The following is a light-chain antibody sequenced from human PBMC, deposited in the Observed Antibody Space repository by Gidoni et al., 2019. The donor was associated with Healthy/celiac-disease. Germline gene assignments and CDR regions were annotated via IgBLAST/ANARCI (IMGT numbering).Light chain of an antibody. J-gene: IGLJ2*01. CDR3: QSYDSSLSGYVV. CDR1: SSNIGAGYD. V-gene: IGLV1-40*01. Sequence: QSVLTQPPSVSGAPGQRVTISCTVSSSNIGAGYDVPWDQQLPGTAPKLLIYCKSNRPSGVPDRFSGAKSGTSSSLAISGLQGGEEADYYCQSYDSSLSGYVVFGGGTKRTVL. CDR2: CKS.